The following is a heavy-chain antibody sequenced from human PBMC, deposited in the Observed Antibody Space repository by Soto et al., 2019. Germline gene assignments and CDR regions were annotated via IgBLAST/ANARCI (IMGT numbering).Heavy chain of an antibody. D-gene: IGHD3-10*01. CDR2: IYWDDDE. V-gene: IGHV2-5*02. Sequence: ITLKESGPTLVKPTQTLTLTCTFSGFSLNTGGVGVGWVRQPRGKAMEWLALIYWDDDERYRPSLRSRLNITKDTSNNQVVLTMTHMNPEDTATYYCVRNWRYYGGDYYYGMDAWGQGTTVTVSS. CDR3: VRNWRYYGGDYYYGMDA. J-gene: IGHJ6*02. CDR1: GFSLNTGGVG.